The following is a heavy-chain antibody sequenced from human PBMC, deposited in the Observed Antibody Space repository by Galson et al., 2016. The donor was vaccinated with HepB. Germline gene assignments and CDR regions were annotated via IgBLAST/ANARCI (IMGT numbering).Heavy chain of an antibody. D-gene: IGHD3-10*01. CDR2: ISANNGDT. CDR3: ARAVGRNKPMVYYYYGMDV. Sequence: SVKVSCKASGYTFTRYGVSWMRQAPGQGLEWMGWISANNGDTNSVQKFQGRVTLTRDTSTSTAYMELRSLKSDDTAVYFCARAVGRNKPMVYYYYGMDVWGQGTTVTVSS. CDR1: GYTFTRYG. J-gene: IGHJ6*02. V-gene: IGHV1-18*04.